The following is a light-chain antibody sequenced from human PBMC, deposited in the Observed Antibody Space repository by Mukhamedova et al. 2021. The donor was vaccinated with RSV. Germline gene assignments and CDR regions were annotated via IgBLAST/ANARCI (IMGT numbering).Light chain of an antibody. CDR1: SSDVGSYNL. J-gene: IGLJ2*01. V-gene: IGLV2-23*01. Sequence: GTSSDVGSYNLVSWYQQRPGKAPKLMIYEDNKRPSGVSNRFSGSKSGNTASLTISGLQAEDEADYYCCSYAGSSTYVIFGGGTKLT. CDR3: CSYAGSSTYVI. CDR2: EDN.